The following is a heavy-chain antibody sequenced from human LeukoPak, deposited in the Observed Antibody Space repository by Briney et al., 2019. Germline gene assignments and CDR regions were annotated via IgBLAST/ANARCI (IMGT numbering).Heavy chain of an antibody. CDR2: IRGKANSYAT. J-gene: IGHJ3*02. V-gene: IGHV3-73*01. CDR1: GFTFSGSA. D-gene: IGHD3-22*01. Sequence: HSGGSLRLSCAASGFTFSGSAMHWVRQASGKGLEWVGRIRGKANSYATAYAASVKGRFTISRDDSKNTAYLQMNSLKTEDTAVYYCTTFYYYDSPDAFDIWGQGTMVTVSS. CDR3: TTFYYYDSPDAFDI.